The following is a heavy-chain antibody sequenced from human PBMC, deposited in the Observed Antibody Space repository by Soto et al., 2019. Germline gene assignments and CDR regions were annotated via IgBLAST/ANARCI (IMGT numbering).Heavy chain of an antibody. CDR3: AKDSVALLWFGASDY. Sequence: EVQLVESGGGLVQPGRSLRLSCAASGFTFDDYAMHWVRQAPGKGLEWVSGISWNSGSIGYADSVKGRFTISRDNAKNPLYLQMNRLRAEDTALYYCAKDSVALLWFGASDYWGQGTLVTVSS. J-gene: IGHJ4*02. V-gene: IGHV3-9*01. D-gene: IGHD3-10*01. CDR2: ISWNSGSI. CDR1: GFTFDDYA.